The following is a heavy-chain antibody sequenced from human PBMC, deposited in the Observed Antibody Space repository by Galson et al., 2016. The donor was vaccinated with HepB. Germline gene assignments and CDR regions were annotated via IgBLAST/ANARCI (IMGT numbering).Heavy chain of an antibody. CDR3: ARGRINWDNWFDP. CDR1: GFTFSDYT. V-gene: IGHV3-48*01. CDR2: ISHSSDLI. J-gene: IGHJ5*02. Sequence: SLRLSCAASGFTFSDYTMIWVRQAPGKGLEWVSYISHSSDLIHYTDSVKGRFTISRDNAKNSLYLQMNSLGAEDTAVYYCARGRINWDNWFDPWGQGALVTVSS. D-gene: IGHD7-27*01.